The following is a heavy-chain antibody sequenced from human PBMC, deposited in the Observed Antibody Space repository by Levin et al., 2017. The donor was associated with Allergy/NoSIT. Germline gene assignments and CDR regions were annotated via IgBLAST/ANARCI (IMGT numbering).Heavy chain of an antibody. V-gene: IGHV2-5*02. J-gene: IGHJ4*02. CDR2: IYGDGDR. Sequence: SGPTLVKPTQTLTLTCTLSGLSLTTATVGVAWIRQPPGKAMEWLALIYGDGDRFYSPSLKSRLTLTKDTSENQVVLRLTDMDLVDTGTYFCAHTTARGYGPYDSWGQGTLVTVSS. CDR3: AHTTARGYGPYDS. D-gene: IGHD5-18*01. CDR1: GLSLTTATVG.